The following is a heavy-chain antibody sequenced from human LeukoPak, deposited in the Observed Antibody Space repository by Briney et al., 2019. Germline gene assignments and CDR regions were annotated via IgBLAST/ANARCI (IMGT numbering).Heavy chain of an antibody. Sequence: ASVKVSCKASGYTFTSYYMHWVRQAPGQGLEWMGIINPSGGSTSYAQKFQGRVTMTRDTSTSTVYMELSSLRSEDTAVYYCASDTKLSTEYSSAMGAFDIWGQGTMVTVSS. V-gene: IGHV1-46*01. D-gene: IGHD6-6*01. J-gene: IGHJ3*02. CDR3: ASDTKLSTEYSSAMGAFDI. CDR1: GYTFTSYY. CDR2: INPSGGST.